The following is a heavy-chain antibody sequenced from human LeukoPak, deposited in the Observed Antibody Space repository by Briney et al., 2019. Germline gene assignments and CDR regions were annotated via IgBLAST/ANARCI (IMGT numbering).Heavy chain of an antibody. J-gene: IGHJ4*02. D-gene: IGHD3-3*01. CDR2: INWNGGST. V-gene: IGHV3-20*04. CDR3: ARGYYDFWSGYYTAGY. Sequence: GGSLRLSCAASGFTFDDYGMSWVRQAPGKGLEWVSGINWNGGSTGYADSVKGRFTISRDNAKNTLYLQMNSLRAEDTAVYYCARGYYDFWSGYYTAGYWGQGTLVTVSS. CDR1: GFTFDDYG.